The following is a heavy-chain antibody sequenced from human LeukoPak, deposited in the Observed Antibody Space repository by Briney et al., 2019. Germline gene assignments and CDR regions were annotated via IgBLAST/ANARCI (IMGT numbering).Heavy chain of an antibody. CDR1: GGSIGTYF. Sequence: SETLSLTCTVSGGSIGTYFWGWIRQPPGKGLEWIGHVYYDGSTGYNPSLKSRLTISIDTSKNQFSLKLSSVTAADTAVYFCARGWYNTGRRFDYWGQGTLVTVSS. CDR3: ARGWYNTGRRFDY. J-gene: IGHJ4*02. V-gene: IGHV4-59*01. D-gene: IGHD6-19*01. CDR2: VYYDGST.